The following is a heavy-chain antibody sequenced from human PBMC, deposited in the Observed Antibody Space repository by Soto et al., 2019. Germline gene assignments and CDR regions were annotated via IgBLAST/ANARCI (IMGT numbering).Heavy chain of an antibody. CDR1: GGSINYNSYH. CDR2: IFYTGPT. D-gene: IGHD2-2*01. J-gene: IGHJ4*02. V-gene: IGHV4-39*02. CDR3: ARLVVVAPVANV. Sequence: QLQLQESGPGLVKPSETLSLTCSVSGGSINYNSYHWGWIRQPPGQGLGWIGSIFYTGPTFYNPSLASRVTMSVDTSKNSFSLHLTSVTAADTAVYFCARLVVVAPVANVWGQGTLVTVSS.